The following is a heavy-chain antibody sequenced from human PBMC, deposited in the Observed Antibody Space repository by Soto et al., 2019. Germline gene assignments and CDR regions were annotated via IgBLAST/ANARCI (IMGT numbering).Heavy chain of an antibody. CDR3: ARGVVVAATREGTEPDYFDY. D-gene: IGHD2-15*01. Sequence: QVQLQESGPGLVKPSQTLSLTCTVSGGSISSGGYYWSWIRQHPGKGLEWIGDIYYSGSTYYNPSLKSRVTISVDTSKNQFSLKLSSVTAADTAVYYCARGVVVAATREGTEPDYFDYWGQGTLVTVSS. V-gene: IGHV4-31*03. CDR1: GGSISSGGYY. CDR2: IYYSGST. J-gene: IGHJ4*02.